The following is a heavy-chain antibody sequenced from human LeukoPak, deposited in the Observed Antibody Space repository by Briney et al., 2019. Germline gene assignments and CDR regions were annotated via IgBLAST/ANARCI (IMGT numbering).Heavy chain of an antibody. V-gene: IGHV1-2*02. CDR2: INPNSGGT. D-gene: IGHD4-17*01. CDR1: GYTFTCYY. J-gene: IGHJ6*02. Sequence: ASVKVSCKASGYTFTCYYMHWVRQAPGQGLEWMGWINPNSGGTNYAQKLQGRVTMTTDTSTSTAYMELRSLRSDDTAVYYCARGSREGYGDYGVLIDYYYGMDVWGQGTTVTVSS. CDR3: ARGSREGYGDYGVLIDYYYGMDV.